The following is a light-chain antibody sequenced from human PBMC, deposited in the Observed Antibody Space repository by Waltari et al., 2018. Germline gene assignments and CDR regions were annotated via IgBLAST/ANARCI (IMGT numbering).Light chain of an antibody. CDR2: GAS. J-gene: IGKJ1*01. Sequence: EIVMTQSPDTLSVSPGETATLSCRASQSINSNVAWYQQRPGQAPRLLIYGASTRATGVPARCSGSGSGTEFTLTISSLQSEDFAVYYCQQFNNWAPWTFGQGTKVEIK. CDR3: QQFNNWAPWT. V-gene: IGKV3-15*01. CDR1: QSINSN.